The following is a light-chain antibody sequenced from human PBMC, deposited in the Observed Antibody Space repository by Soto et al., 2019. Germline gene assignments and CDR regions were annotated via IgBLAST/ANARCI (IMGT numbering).Light chain of an antibody. J-gene: IGLJ3*02. CDR3: QTWATGPDWV. Sequence: QSVLTQSPSASASLGASVKLTCTLSSGHSSYTITWHQQRPDKGPRFLMNLDSDGSHYKGDGIPDRFSGSSSGTERYLTISSLQSEDEADYYCQTWATGPDWVFGGGTQLTVL. CDR1: SGHSSYT. V-gene: IGLV4-69*01. CDR2: LDSDGSH.